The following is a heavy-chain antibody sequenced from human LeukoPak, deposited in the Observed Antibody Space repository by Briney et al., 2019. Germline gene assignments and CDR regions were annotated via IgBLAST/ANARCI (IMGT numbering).Heavy chain of an antibody. CDR2: IPWTNAGV. CDR1: GFKFDDYG. Sequence: GRSLRLSCAASGFKFDDYGMHWVRQAPGKGLEWVSSIPWTNAGVGYADSVKGRCTISRDNAKNSLYLELRSLRAEDTAVDYCAKGRGPATTYGNNVWGQGTTVIVSS. V-gene: IGHV3-9*01. J-gene: IGHJ6*02. CDR3: AKGRGPATTYGNNV. D-gene: IGHD2-15*01.